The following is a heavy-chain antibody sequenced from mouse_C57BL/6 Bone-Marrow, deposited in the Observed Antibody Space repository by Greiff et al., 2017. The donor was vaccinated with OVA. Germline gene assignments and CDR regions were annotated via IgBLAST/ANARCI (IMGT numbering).Heavy chain of an antibody. CDR2: IDPSDSYT. D-gene: IGHD1-1*01. V-gene: IGHV1-59*01. CDR1: GYTFTSYW. Sequence: QVQLQQPGAELVRPGTSVKLSCKASGYTFTSYWMHWVKQRPGQGLEWIGVIDPSDSYTNYNQKFKGKATLTVDTSSSTAYMQLSSLTSEDSAVYNCARNYGSSYNAMDYWGQGTSVTVSS. CDR3: ARNYGSSYNAMDY. J-gene: IGHJ4*01.